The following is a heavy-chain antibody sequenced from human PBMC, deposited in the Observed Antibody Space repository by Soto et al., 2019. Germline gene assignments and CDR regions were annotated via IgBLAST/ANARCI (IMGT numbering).Heavy chain of an antibody. J-gene: IGHJ3*02. CDR3: ARLGERELLPEDAFDI. V-gene: IGHV4-4*02. CDR1: GGSISSSNW. Sequence: SETLSLTCAVSGGSISSSNWWSWVRQPPGKGLEWIGEIYHSGSTNYNPSLKSRVTISVDTSKNQFSLKLSAVTAADTAVYYCARLGERELLPEDAFDIWGQGTMVTVSS. CDR2: IYHSGST. D-gene: IGHD1-26*01.